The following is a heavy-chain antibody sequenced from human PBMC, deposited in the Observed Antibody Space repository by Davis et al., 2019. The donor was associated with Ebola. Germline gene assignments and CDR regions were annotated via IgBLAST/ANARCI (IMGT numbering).Heavy chain of an antibody. CDR2: ISSSGSTI. Sequence: GESLKISCAASGFTFSDYYMSWIRQAPGKGLEWGSYISSSGSTISYAESVKGRFTISRDNAKNSLYLQMNSLRDEDTAVYYCTRGRYGSGSYPFYFDYWGQGTLVTVSS. D-gene: IGHD3-10*01. J-gene: IGHJ4*02. CDR1: GFTFSDYY. CDR3: TRGRYGSGSYPFYFDY. V-gene: IGHV3-11*04.